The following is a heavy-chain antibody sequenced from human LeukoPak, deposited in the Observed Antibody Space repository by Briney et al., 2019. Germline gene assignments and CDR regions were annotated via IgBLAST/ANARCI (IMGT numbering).Heavy chain of an antibody. CDR2: ISSGGST. Sequence: GGSLRLSCAASEFTVSSNYMSWVRQAPGKGLEWVSVISSGGSTYYADSVKGRFTISRDNSKNTLYLQMNSLRAEDTAVYYCAKEDDSSGYYVGPNAFDIWGQGTMVTVSS. V-gene: IGHV3-53*01. D-gene: IGHD3-22*01. CDR3: AKEDDSSGYYVGPNAFDI. J-gene: IGHJ3*02. CDR1: EFTVSSNY.